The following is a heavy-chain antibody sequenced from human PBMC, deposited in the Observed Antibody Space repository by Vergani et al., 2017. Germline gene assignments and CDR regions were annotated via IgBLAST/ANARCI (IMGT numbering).Heavy chain of an antibody. V-gene: IGHV1-46*03. CDR3: ARGDYGILTGYRY. J-gene: IGHJ4*02. D-gene: IGHD3-9*01. CDR2: SNPSGGHT. CDR1: GYTFSNYY. Sequence: QVQVVQSGAEVKKSGASVKVSCKTSGYTFSNYYMHWVRQAPGQGLEWMGISNPSGGHTNYAQKFQGRVTMTRDTSTSTVYMELSSLRSKDTAIYYCARGDYGILTGYRYLGQGTLVSVSA.